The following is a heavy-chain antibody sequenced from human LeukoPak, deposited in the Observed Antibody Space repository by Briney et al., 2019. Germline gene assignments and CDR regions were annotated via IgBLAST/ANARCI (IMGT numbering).Heavy chain of an antibody. CDR3: AKAGHCSSTSCLYYYYGMDV. CDR1: GFTFSSYG. Sequence: GGSLRLSCAASGFTFSSYGMHWVRQAPGKGLEWVAFIRHDGSNKYYADSVKGRFTISRDNSKNTLYLQMNSLRAEDTAVYYCAKAGHCSSTSCLYYYYGMDVWGQGTTVTVSS. J-gene: IGHJ6*02. CDR2: IRHDGSNK. D-gene: IGHD2-2*01. V-gene: IGHV3-30*02.